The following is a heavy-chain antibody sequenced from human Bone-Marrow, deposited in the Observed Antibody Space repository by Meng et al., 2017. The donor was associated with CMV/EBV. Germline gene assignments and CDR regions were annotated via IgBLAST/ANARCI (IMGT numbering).Heavy chain of an antibody. Sequence: SETLSLTCAVYGGSFSGYYWSWIRQPPGKGLEWIGEINHSGSINYSPSLKSRVTISVDTSKNQFSLKLSSVTAADTAVYYCARGAIYYYGSGSYYKYYYYYGMDVWGQGTTVTVSS. V-gene: IGHV4-34*01. CDR1: GGSFSGYY. CDR2: INHSGSI. CDR3: ARGAIYYYGSGSYYKYYYYYGMDV. J-gene: IGHJ6*02. D-gene: IGHD3-10*01.